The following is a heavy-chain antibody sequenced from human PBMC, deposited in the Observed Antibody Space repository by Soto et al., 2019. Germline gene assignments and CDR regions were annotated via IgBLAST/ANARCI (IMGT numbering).Heavy chain of an antibody. CDR2: IKQDGSEK. CDR3: ARDPTQAITIFGVVIIIDY. J-gene: IGHJ4*02. D-gene: IGHD3-3*01. V-gene: IGHV3-7*03. CDR1: GFTFSSYW. Sequence: EVQLVESGGGLVQPGGSLRLSCAASGFTFSSYWMSWVRQAPGKGLEWVANIKQDGSEKYYVDSVKGRFTISRDNAKNSLYLQMNSLRAVDTAVYYCARDPTQAITIFGVVIIIDYWGQGTLVTVSS.